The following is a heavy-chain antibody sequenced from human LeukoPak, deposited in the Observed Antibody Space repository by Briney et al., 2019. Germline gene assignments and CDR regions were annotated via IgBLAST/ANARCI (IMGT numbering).Heavy chain of an antibody. CDR2: IIPMFGTA. Sequence: SVKVSCKASGGTFNTYPISWVRQAPGQGLAWMGRIIPMFGTAHYAQKYQGRVSITADKSTTTAYMDLNNLRSEDTAVYYCATVGVAVAGSESDYWGQGTLVTVSS. CDR3: ATVGVAVAGSESDY. D-gene: IGHD6-19*01. J-gene: IGHJ4*02. CDR1: GGTFNTYP. V-gene: IGHV1-69*06.